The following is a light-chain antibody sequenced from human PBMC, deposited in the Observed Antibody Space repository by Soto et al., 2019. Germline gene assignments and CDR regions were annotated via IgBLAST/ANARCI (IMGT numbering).Light chain of an antibody. CDR3: QQYNTYPWT. J-gene: IGKJ1*01. CDR2: DAS. CDR1: QSISSW. V-gene: IGKV1-5*01. Sequence: IHMTQSPSTLSAFVGDRVTITCRASQSISSWLAWYQQKPGRAPKVLIFDASSLESGVPSRFSGSGSATAFTLTISSLQPDDFATYYCQQYNTYPWTFGQGTQV.